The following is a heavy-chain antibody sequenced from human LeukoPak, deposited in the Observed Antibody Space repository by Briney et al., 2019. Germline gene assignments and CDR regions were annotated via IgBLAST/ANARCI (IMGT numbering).Heavy chain of an antibody. Sequence: GGSLRLSCAASGFTFSTYSMNWVRQAPGKGLEWVSAISGSGGSTYYADSVKGRFTISRDNSKNTLYLQMNSLRAEDTAVYYCAKDLGYDILTGYFDYWGQGTLVTVSS. D-gene: IGHD3-9*01. CDR1: GFTFSTYS. V-gene: IGHV3-23*01. CDR2: ISGSGGST. J-gene: IGHJ4*02. CDR3: AKDLGYDILTGYFDY.